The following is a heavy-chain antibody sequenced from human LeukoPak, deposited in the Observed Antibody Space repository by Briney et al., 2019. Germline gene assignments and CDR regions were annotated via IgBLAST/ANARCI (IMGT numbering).Heavy chain of an antibody. CDR1: GGSISSYC. D-gene: IGHD3-10*01. J-gene: IGHJ4*02. Sequence: PAATLSLTCTVSGGSISSYCRSWIRQPAGKGLEWIGRIYSSGSTNYNPSLKTRVTMSVDTSKNQFSLNLTSVTAADTAVYYCARTSARGAQFDYWGQGTLVTVSS. CDR3: ARTSARGAQFDY. CDR2: IYSSGST. V-gene: IGHV4-4*07.